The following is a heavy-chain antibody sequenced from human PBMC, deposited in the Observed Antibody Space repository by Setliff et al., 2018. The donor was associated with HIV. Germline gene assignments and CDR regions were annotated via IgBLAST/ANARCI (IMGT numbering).Heavy chain of an antibody. CDR1: GGSFSGYY. V-gene: IGHV4-34*03. J-gene: IGHJ6*03. CDR2: INHSGST. CDR3: NIYYYYYMDV. Sequence: SETLSLTCAVYGGSFSGYYWSWIRQPPGKGLEWIGEINHSGSTNYNPSLKSRVTISVDTSMGQFSLKLNSVTAADTAVYYCNIYYYYYMDVWGKGTTVTVSS.